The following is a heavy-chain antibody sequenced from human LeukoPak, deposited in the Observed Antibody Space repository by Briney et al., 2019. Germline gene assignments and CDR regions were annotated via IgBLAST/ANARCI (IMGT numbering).Heavy chain of an antibody. V-gene: IGHV3-30-3*01. D-gene: IGHD3-16*01. CDR3: AKDGGGYSPFDY. CDR1: GFTFSPYA. J-gene: IGHJ4*02. CDR2: ISYDGSNK. Sequence: GGSLRLSCAASGFTFSPYAMSWVRQAPGKGLEWVAVISYDGSNKYYADSVKGRFTISRDNSKNTLYLQMNSLRAEDTAVYYCAKDGGGYSPFDYWGQGTLVTVSS.